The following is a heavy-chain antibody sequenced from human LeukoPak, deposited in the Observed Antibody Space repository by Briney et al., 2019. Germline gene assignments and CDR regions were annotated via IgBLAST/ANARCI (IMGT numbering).Heavy chain of an antibody. Sequence: ASVKVSCKASGYTFTTYGLSWVRQAPGQGLEWMGWISTYNGNTNYAQKFQGRVAMTTDTSTSTAYMELRSLRSDGTAVFYCARRGDYFDYWGRGTLVTVSS. J-gene: IGHJ4*02. V-gene: IGHV1-18*01. CDR1: GYTFTTYG. CDR2: ISTYNGNT. CDR3: ARRGDYFDY.